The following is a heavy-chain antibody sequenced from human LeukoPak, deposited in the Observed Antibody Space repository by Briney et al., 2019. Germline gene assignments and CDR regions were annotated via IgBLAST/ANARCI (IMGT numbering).Heavy chain of an antibody. V-gene: IGHV1-2*02. CDR1: GYTFTDYY. CDR2: INPTSGAT. D-gene: IGHD1/OR15-1a*01. CDR3: AREFRTTTWSYDAFDL. J-gene: IGHJ3*01. Sequence: ASVKVSCKASGYTFTDYYVHWVRQAPGQGLEWVGWINPTSGATSYAQKYQDRVTMTRNTSKNTFYMDLSRLRSGDTAVYYCAREFRTTTWSYDAFDLWGQGTMVTVSS.